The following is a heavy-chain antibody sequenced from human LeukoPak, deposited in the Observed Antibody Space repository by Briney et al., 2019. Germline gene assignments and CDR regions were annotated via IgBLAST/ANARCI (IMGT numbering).Heavy chain of an antibody. CDR2: ISSSGTTM. D-gene: IGHD5-12*01. CDR1: GFTFSGFE. Sequence: GGSLRLSCAASGFTFSGFEMNWVRQALGKGLEWVSYISSSGTTMYYADSVKDRFTISRDNAKNSLHLQINSLRAEDTAVYYCERDRRDTVATMAGGMDVWGQGTTVTVSS. J-gene: IGHJ6*02. CDR3: ERDRRDTVATMAGGMDV. V-gene: IGHV3-48*03.